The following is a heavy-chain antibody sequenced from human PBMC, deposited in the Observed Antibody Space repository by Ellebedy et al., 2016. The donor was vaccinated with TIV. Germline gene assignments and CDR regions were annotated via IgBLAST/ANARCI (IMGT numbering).Heavy chain of an antibody. V-gene: IGHV4-34*01. CDR2: INHSGST. D-gene: IGHD2-15*01. CDR3: ASRGYCSGGSCYSGNYFDY. Sequence: SETLSLXXAVYGGSFSGYYWSWIRQPPGKGLEWIGEINHSGSTNYNPSLKSRVTISVDTSKNQFSLKLSSVTAADTAVYYCASRGYCSGGSCYSGNYFDYWGQGTLVTVSS. CDR1: GGSFSGYY. J-gene: IGHJ4*02.